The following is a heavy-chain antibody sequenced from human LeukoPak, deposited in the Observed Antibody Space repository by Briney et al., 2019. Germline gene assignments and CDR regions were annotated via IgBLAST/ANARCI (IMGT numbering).Heavy chain of an antibody. CDR1: GFNFGNSA. D-gene: IGHD1-26*01. Sequence: GGSLRLSCAASGFNFGNSAMTWVRQAPGKGLEWVSGISGGSTYYADSVKGRFTISRDSSRSTLFLQMNSLRAEDTAVYYCAKDREPSTRGATIDYFDYWGQGTLVTVSS. V-gene: IGHV3-23*01. CDR3: AKDREPSTRGATIDYFDY. J-gene: IGHJ4*02. CDR2: ISGGST.